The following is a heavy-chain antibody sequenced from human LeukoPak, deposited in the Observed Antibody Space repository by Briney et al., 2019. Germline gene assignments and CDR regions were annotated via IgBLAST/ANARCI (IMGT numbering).Heavy chain of an antibody. CDR2: IYYSGST. CDR1: GGSISSGNHY. Sequence: SQTLTLTCTVSGGSISSGNHYWGWIRQHPGKGLEWIGYIYYSGSTYYNPSLKSRVTISIDTSKNQFSLKLSSVTAADTAMYYCVRAYALDYWGQGTLVTVSS. D-gene: IGHD4-17*01. V-gene: IGHV4-31*03. CDR3: VRAYALDY. J-gene: IGHJ4*02.